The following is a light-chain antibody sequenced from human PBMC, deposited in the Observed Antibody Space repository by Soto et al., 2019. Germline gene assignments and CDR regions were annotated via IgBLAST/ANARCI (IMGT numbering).Light chain of an antibody. Sequence: QSALTQPASVSGSPGQSITISCTGTSSDVGGYNYVSWYQQVPGKAPKLLIYDNNKRPSGIPDRFSGSKSGTSATLGITGLQTGDEADYYCGTWDNSLTGIIFGGGTKLTVL. V-gene: IGLV1-51*01. CDR3: GTWDNSLTGII. CDR1: SSDVGGYNY. J-gene: IGLJ2*01. CDR2: DNN.